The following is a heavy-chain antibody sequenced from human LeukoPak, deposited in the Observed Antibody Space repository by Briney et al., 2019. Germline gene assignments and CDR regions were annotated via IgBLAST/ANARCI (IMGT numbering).Heavy chain of an antibody. CDR2: VYDSGDT. V-gene: IGHV4-59*08. CDR1: GGSISGYH. Sequence: SETLSLTCTVSGGSISGYHWSWIRQPPGKELEWIGYVYDSGDTNYNPSLKSRVTISVDTSKNQFSLKLNSVTAADTAVYYCARHYGPWGQGTLVTVSS. J-gene: IGHJ5*02. CDR3: ARHYGP. D-gene: IGHD3-10*01.